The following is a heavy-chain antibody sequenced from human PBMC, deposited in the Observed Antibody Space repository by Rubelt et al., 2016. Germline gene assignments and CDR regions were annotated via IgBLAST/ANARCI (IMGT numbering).Heavy chain of an antibody. CDR2: IAHDGRTK. CDR3: ARDSRWRYFDY. V-gene: IGHV3-30*04. CDR1: GFTFSAYS. D-gene: IGHD5-24*01. Sequence: QVQLVESGGGVVQPGTSLRLSCAASGFTFSAYSMHWVRQAPGKGLEWITFIAHDGRTKYYADSVEGRFTVSRDNSNNTLYLQMNSLRPDETALYFCARDSRWRYFDYGGQGTLVAVSS. J-gene: IGHJ4*02.